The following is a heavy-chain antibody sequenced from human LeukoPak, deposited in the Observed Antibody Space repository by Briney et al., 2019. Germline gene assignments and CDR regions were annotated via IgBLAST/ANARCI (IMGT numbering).Heavy chain of an antibody. D-gene: IGHD6-19*01. J-gene: IGHJ4*02. CDR3: ARVGGSGWYNDY. CDR1: GGSISSSSYY. Sequence: SETLSLTCTVSGGSISSSSYYWGWIRQPPGKGLEWIGEINHSGSTNYNPSLKSRVTISVDTSKNQFSLKLSSVTAADTAMYYCARVGGSGWYNDYWGQGTLVTVSS. CDR2: INHSGST. V-gene: IGHV4-39*07.